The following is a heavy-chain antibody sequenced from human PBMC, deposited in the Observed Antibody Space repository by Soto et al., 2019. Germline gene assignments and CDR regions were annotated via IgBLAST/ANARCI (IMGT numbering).Heavy chain of an antibody. V-gene: IGHV3-7*03. Sequence: PGGSLRLSCAASGFTLSNYWMTWVRQAPGKGLEWVANINKDGSQKNCVDSVKGRFTIARDNGQNSLSLQINSLRVEDTAVYYCVRELGLAYWGQGALVTVSS. CDR1: GFTLSNYW. D-gene: IGHD7-27*01. J-gene: IGHJ4*02. CDR2: INKDGSQK. CDR3: VRELGLAY.